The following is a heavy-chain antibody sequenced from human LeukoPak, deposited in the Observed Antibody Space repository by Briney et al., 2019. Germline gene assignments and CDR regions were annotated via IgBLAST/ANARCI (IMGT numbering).Heavy chain of an antibody. CDR3: ARGPTTVVTLYYYYYYMDV. Sequence: PSQTLSLTCTASGGSISSGTYYWSWIRQPAGKGLEWIVRIYTGGSTNYYPSLKSRVTISVDTSKNQFSLKLSSVTAADTAVYYCARGPTTVVTLYYYYYYMDVWGKGTTVTVSS. CDR1: GGSISSGTYY. CDR2: IYTGGST. J-gene: IGHJ6*03. D-gene: IGHD4-23*01. V-gene: IGHV4-61*02.